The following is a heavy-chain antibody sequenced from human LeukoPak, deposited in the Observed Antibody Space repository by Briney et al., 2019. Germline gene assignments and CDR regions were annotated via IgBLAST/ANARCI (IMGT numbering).Heavy chain of an antibody. CDR1: GFTFNSFG. D-gene: IGHD6-13*01. CDR2: VWNAGNDK. V-gene: IGHV3-33*06. Sequence: PGRSLRLSCVASGFTFNSFGMHWVRQAPGKGLEWVAAVWNAGNDKYYADSVQGRFAISRDNSKNTVYLQMNSLRVEDAAVYYCAKDGYSSIPGFHFEYWGQGTPVTVSS. CDR3: AKDGYSSIPGFHFEY. J-gene: IGHJ4*02.